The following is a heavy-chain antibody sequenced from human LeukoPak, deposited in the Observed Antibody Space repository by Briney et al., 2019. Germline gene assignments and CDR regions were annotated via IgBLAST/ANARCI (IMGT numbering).Heavy chain of an antibody. J-gene: IGHJ4*02. V-gene: IGHV2-5*02. D-gene: IGHD3-10*01. CDR1: GFSLSTSGVS. CDR3: ARSYYSNSGDF. Sequence: SGPTLVNPTQTLTLTCTFSGFSLSTSGVSAGWIRQSPGKALEWLAVIYWDDDKRYSPSLKSRLTITKDTSKSQVVLTMTNMDPVDTATYYCARSYYSNSGDFWGQGTLVTVSS. CDR2: IYWDDDK.